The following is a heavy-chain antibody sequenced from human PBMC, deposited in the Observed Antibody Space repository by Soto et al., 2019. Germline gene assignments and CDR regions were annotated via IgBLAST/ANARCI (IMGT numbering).Heavy chain of an antibody. J-gene: IGHJ4*02. CDR1: GYTFTSYY. V-gene: IGHV1-46*01. D-gene: IGHD3-22*01. CDR3: ARDYYDSSGYYYPKSHFDY. CDR2: INPSGGST. Sequence: GASVKVSCKASGYTFTSYYMHWVRQAPGQGLEWMGIINPSGGSTSYAQKFKGRVTMTRDTSTSTVYMELSSLRSEDTAVYYCARDYYDSSGYYYPKSHFDYWGQGTLVTVSS.